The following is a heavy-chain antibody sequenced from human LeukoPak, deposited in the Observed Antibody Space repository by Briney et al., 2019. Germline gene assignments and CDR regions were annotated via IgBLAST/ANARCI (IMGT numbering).Heavy chain of an antibody. CDR2: IIPIFGTA. D-gene: IGHD3-9*01. V-gene: IGHV1-69*06. CDR3: ARSYYDILTGYHDYNFDY. CDR1: GGTFSSYA. Sequence: SVKVSCKASGGTFSSYAISWVRQAPGQGLEWMGGIIPIFGTANYAQKFQGRVTITADKSTSTAYMELSSLRSEDTAVYYCARSYYDILTGYHDYNFDYWGQGTLVTVSS. J-gene: IGHJ4*02.